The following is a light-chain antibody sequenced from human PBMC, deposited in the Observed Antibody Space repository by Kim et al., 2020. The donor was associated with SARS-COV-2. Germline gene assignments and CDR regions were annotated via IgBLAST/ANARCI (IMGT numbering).Light chain of an antibody. CDR3: QSYDSSNWV. CDR2: EDN. J-gene: IGLJ3*02. V-gene: IGLV6-57*02. CDR1: SGSIASNY. Sequence: LTQPHSVSESPGKTVTISCTGSSGSIASNYVQWYQQRPGSAPTTVIYEDNQRPSGVPDRFSGSIDSSSNSASLTISGLKTEDEADYYCQSYDSSNWVFGGVTQLTVL.